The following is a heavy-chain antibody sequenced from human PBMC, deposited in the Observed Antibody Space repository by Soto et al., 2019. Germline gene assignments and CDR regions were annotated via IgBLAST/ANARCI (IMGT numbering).Heavy chain of an antibody. J-gene: IGHJ6*02. CDR1: GGSFSGYY. D-gene: IGHD1-26*01. CDR3: ARGLHSLYYYYGMDV. CDR2: INHSGST. Sequence: QVQLQQWGAGLLKPSETLSLTCAVYGGSFSGYYWSWIRQPPGKGLEWIGEINHSGSTNYNPSLKSRVTISVDTSKNQFSLKLSSVTAADTAVYYCARGLHSLYYYYGMDVWGQGTTVTVSS. V-gene: IGHV4-34*01.